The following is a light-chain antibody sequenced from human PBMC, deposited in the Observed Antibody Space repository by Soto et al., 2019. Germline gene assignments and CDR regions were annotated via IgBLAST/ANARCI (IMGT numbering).Light chain of an antibody. V-gene: IGKV3-20*01. CDR1: QSVSSSY. Sequence: EIVLTRSPGTLSLSPGERATFSCRASQSVSSSYIAWYQQKRGQAPRRLIYGASIRATGIPDRLSGSGSGTDFTLTISRLEPEDFAVYYCQQYDSSSLTFGQGTKVDIK. CDR2: GAS. J-gene: IGKJ1*01. CDR3: QQYDSSSLT.